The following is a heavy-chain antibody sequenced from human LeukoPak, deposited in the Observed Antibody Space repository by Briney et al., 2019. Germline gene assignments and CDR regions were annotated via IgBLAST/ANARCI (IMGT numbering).Heavy chain of an antibody. D-gene: IGHD3-22*01. CDR2: ITYSGRT. Sequence: PSETLSLTCTVSGGSISTYYWTWIRQPPGKGLEWIGYITYSGRTDYNPSLKGRVAISLDTSNNQFSLTLSSVTAADTAVYYCAKWGYYFDSSAYVAPTDDSWGQGILVTVSS. CDR1: GGSISTYY. CDR3: AKWGYYFDSSAYVAPTDDS. V-gene: IGHV4-59*01. J-gene: IGHJ4*02.